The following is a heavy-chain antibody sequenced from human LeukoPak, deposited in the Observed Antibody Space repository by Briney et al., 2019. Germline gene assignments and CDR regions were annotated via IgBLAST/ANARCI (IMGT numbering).Heavy chain of an antibody. V-gene: IGHV3-53*01. J-gene: IGHJ4*02. CDR1: GLTVSSNY. D-gene: IGHD3-10*01. CDR3: ARELGHYGSGSYYI. Sequence: GGSLRLSRAASGLTVSSNYMSWVRQAPGKGLEWVSVIYSGGSTYYADSVKGRFTISRDNSKNTLYLQMNSLRAEDTAVYYCARELGHYGSGSYYIWGQGTLVTVSS. CDR2: IYSGGST.